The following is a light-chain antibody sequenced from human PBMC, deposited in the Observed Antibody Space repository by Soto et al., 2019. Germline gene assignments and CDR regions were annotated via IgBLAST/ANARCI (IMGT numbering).Light chain of an antibody. CDR3: SSYASSSSVV. J-gene: IGLJ2*01. V-gene: IGLV2-14*01. CDR2: NVS. CDR1: ISDVGGYNY. Sequence: QSALTQPASVSGSPGPSITISCSGTISDVGGYNYVSWYQQYPGKAPKLMIYNVSNRPSGVSNRFSGSKSANTASLTISGLQAEDEADYYCSSYASSSSVVFGGGTKLTVL.